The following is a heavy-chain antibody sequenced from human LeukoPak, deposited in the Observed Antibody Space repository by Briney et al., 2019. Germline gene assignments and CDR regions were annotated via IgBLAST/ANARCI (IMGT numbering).Heavy chain of an antibody. D-gene: IGHD2-2*01. CDR3: ARDGRVVPAAAKGYYFDY. V-gene: IGHV1-2*02. CDR2: INANSGDT. Sequence: ASVTVSCKASGYTFTGYYMHWVRQAPGQGIEWMGWINANSGDTKYAQKFQGRVTMTRDTSTSTVYMVLSSLRSEDTAVYSCARDGRVVPAAAKGYYFDYWGQGTLVTVSS. CDR1: GYTFTGYY. J-gene: IGHJ4*02.